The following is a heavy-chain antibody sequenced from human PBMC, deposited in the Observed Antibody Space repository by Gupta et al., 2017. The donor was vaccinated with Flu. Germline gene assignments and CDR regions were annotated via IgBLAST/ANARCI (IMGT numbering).Heavy chain of an antibody. Sequence: EVQLVESGGGLVQPGGSLRLSCAASGFTFSSYEMNWVRQAPGKGLEWVSYISSSGSTIYHADSVKGRFTISRDNAKNSLYLQMNSLRAEDTAVYYCARLTQYSSSWPIDYWGQGTLVTVSS. CDR3: ARLTQYSSSWPIDY. V-gene: IGHV3-48*03. J-gene: IGHJ4*02. CDR1: GFTFSSYE. D-gene: IGHD6-13*01. CDR2: ISSSGSTI.